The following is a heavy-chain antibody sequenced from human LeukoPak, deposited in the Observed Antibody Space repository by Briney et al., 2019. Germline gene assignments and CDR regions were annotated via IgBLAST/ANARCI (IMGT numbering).Heavy chain of an antibody. CDR2: ISGSGSGT. CDR1: GFTFSTYA. D-gene: IGHD2-2*01. J-gene: IGHJ4*02. CDR3: AKGEYQLLPFDY. V-gene: IGHV3-23*01. Sequence: GGSLRLSCAASGFTFSTYAMTWVRQAPGQGLEWVSSISGSGSGTYYADSVKGRFTISRDNSKNTLYLQMNSLRAEDTAVYYCAKGEYQLLPFDYWGQGTLVTVSS.